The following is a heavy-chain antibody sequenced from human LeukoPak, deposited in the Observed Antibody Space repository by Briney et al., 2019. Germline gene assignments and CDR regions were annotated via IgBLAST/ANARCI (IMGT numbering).Heavy chain of an antibody. CDR1: GGSISSYY. CDR2: IYYSGST. V-gene: IGHV4-59*01. J-gene: IGHJ6*02. Sequence: SETLSLTCTVSGGSISSYYWSWVRQPPGMGLEWIGYIYYSGSTNYNPSLKSRVTISVDTSKNQFSLKLNSVTPADTAAYYCARGGGSYSYSYYYGMDVWGQGTTVTVSS. D-gene: IGHD1-26*01. CDR3: ARGGGSYSYSYYYGMDV.